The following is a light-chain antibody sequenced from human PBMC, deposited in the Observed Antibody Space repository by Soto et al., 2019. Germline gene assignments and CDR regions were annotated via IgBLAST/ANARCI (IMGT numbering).Light chain of an antibody. CDR1: QPISNY. CDR3: QQSSSNTRT. J-gene: IGKJ2*02. CDR2: AAS. V-gene: IGKV1-39*01. Sequence: DIQMTQSPSSLSASVGDRVTITCRASQPISNYLNWYQHKPGKAPKVLIYAASNLYSGVPSRFSGTGSGTDFTLTISSLQPEDFATYYCQQSSSNTRTFGQGTKVDI.